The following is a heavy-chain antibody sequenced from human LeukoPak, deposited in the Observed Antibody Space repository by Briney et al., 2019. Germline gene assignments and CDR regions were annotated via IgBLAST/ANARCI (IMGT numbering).Heavy chain of an antibody. CDR3: AKDYYYDSSGYFDY. CDR1: GFTFSSYG. CDR2: ISGSGGST. Sequence: PGGSPRLSCAASGFTFSSYGMSWVRQAPGKGLEWVSAISGSGGSTYYADSVKGRFTISRDNSKNTLYLQMNSLRAEDTAVYYCAKDYYYDSSGYFDYWGQGTLVTVSS. V-gene: IGHV3-23*01. D-gene: IGHD3-22*01. J-gene: IGHJ4*02.